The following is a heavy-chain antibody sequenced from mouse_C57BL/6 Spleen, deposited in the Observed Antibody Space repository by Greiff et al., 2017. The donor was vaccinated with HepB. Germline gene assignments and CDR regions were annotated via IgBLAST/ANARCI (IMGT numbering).Heavy chain of an antibody. CDR3: ARIHDGYYGFWYFDV. Sequence: EVKLMESGGGLVKPGGSLKLSCAASGFTFSDYGMHWVRQAPEKGLEWVAYISSGSSTIYYADTVKGRFTISRDNAKNTLFLQMTSLRSEDTAMYYCARIHDGYYGFWYFDVWGTGTTVTVSS. D-gene: IGHD2-3*01. CDR1: GFTFSDYG. J-gene: IGHJ1*03. CDR2: ISSGSSTI. V-gene: IGHV5-17*01.